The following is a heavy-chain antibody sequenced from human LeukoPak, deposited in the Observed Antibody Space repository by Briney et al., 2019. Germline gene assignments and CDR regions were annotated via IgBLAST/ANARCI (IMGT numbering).Heavy chain of an antibody. CDR1: GFTFTSYA. CDR3: AKGLHYYFYGSMNY. D-gene: IGHD3-10*01. Sequence: PGGSLRLSCAASGFTFTSYAMIWVRQAPGKGLEWVSVISGSGGSTYYADSVKGRFTISRDNSERTLYLQMNSLRAEDTAVYYCAKGLHYYFYGSMNYWGQGTLVTVCS. CDR2: ISGSGGST. J-gene: IGHJ4*02. V-gene: IGHV3-23*01.